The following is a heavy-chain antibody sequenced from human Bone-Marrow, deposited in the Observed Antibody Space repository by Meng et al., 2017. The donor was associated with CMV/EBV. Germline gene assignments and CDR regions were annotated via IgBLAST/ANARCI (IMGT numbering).Heavy chain of an antibody. D-gene: IGHD3-22*01. CDR3: ARGAYYYYDSSGSSYYYYYGIDV. CDR2: IYYSGST. Sequence: SEPLSLTRIVSGGSVSSGSYYWSWIRQPPGKGLEWIWYIYYSGSTNYNPSLKSRVTISVDTSKNQFSLKLSSVTAADTAVYDCARGAYYYYDSSGSSYYYYYGIDVWGQGTAVTVSS. V-gene: IGHV4-61*01. J-gene: IGHJ6*02. CDR1: GGSVSSGSYY.